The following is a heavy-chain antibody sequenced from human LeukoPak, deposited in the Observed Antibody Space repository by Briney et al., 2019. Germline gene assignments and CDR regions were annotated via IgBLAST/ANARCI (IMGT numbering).Heavy chain of an antibody. Sequence: GRSLRLSCAASGFTFGSYGMHWVRQAPGKGLEWVAVISYDGSNKYYADSVKGRFTISRDNSKNTLYLQMNSLRAEDTAVYYCAKDLRYYGSGSYLGFDYWGQGTLVTVSS. D-gene: IGHD3-10*01. CDR1: GFTFGSYG. J-gene: IGHJ4*02. V-gene: IGHV3-30*18. CDR2: ISYDGSNK. CDR3: AKDLRYYGSGSYLGFDY.